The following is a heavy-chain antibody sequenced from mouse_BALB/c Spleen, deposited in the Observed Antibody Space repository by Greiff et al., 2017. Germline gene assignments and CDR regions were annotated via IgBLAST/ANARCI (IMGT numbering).Heavy chain of an antibody. V-gene: IGHV5-6-3*01. CDR3: ARGNYGYNYFDY. CDR2: INSNGGST. D-gene: IGHD1-2*01. J-gene: IGHJ2*01. CDR1: GFTFSSYC. Sequence: EVQVVESGGGLVQPGGSLKLSCAASGFTFSSYCMSWVRQTPDKRLELVATINSNGGSTYYPDSVKGRFTISRDNAKNTLYLQMSSLKSEDTAMYYCARGNYGYNYFDYWGQGTTLTVSS.